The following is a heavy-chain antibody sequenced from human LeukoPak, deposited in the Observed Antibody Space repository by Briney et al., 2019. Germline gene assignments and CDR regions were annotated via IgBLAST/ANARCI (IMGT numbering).Heavy chain of an antibody. CDR1: GFTFSSYW. CDR3: ASGYTYGYPN. CDR2: INSDGSST. V-gene: IGHV3-74*01. J-gene: IGHJ4*02. Sequence: PGGSLRLSCAASGFTFSSYWMRRARQAPGKGLVWVSRINSDGSSTSYADSVKGRFTISRDNAKNTLYLQMNSLRGEDTAVYYCASGYTYGYPNWGQGTLVTVSS. D-gene: IGHD5-18*01.